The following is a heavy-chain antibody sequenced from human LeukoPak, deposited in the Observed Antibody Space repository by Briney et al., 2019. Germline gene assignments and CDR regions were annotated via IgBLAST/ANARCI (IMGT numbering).Heavy chain of an antibody. CDR3: AKGGAEWELLNWFDP. J-gene: IGHJ5*02. CDR2: ISYDGSNK. Sequence: GRSLRLSCAASGFTFSNYGMHWVRQAPGKGLEWVAVISYDGSNKYYTDSVKGRFTISRDNSKNTLYLQMNSLRAEDTAVYYCAKGGAEWELLNWFDPWGQGILVTVSS. V-gene: IGHV3-30*18. CDR1: GFTFSNYG. D-gene: IGHD1-26*01.